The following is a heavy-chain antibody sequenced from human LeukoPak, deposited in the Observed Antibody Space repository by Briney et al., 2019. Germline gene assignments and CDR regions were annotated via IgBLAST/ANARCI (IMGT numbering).Heavy chain of an antibody. CDR1: GFTFSSYG. Sequence: GRSLRLSCAASGFTFSSYGMHWVRQAPGKGLEWVAVISYDGSNKYYADSVKGRFTISRDNSKNTLHLQMNSLRAEDTAVYYCAKPTAGASDYWGQGTLVTVSS. CDR3: AKPTAGASDY. D-gene: IGHD1-1*01. J-gene: IGHJ4*02. V-gene: IGHV3-30*18. CDR2: ISYDGSNK.